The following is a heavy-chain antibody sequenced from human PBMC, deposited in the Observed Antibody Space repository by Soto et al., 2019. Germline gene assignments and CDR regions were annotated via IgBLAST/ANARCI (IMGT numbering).Heavy chain of an antibody. Sequence: QVQLVEPGGGVVQPGRSLRLSCAASGFTFSSYGMHWVRQAPGKGLEWVAVIWYDGSNKYYADSVKGRFTISRDNSKNTLCRQMNCLRAEDKGVYYCARDPGDSGGWGIGYCDYWGQGTLVTVSS. J-gene: IGHJ4*02. D-gene: IGHD6-19*01. CDR1: GFTFSSYG. CDR2: IWYDGSNK. CDR3: ARDPGDSGGWGIGYCDY. V-gene: IGHV3-33*01.